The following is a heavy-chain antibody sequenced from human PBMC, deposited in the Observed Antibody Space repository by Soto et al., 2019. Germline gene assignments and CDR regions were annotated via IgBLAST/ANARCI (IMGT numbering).Heavy chain of an antibody. CDR1: GFTFTNAW. CDR2: IKSKTDGGTT. V-gene: IGHV3-15*07. J-gene: IGHJ6*02. Sequence: GGSLRLSCAASGFTFTNAWMNWVRQAPGKGLEWVGRIKSKTDGGTTDYAAPVKGRFTISRDDSKNSLYLQMNSLKTEDTAVYYCTTSGVTATFYGMDVWGQGTTVTVSS. CDR3: TTSGVTATFYGMDV. D-gene: IGHD2-15*01.